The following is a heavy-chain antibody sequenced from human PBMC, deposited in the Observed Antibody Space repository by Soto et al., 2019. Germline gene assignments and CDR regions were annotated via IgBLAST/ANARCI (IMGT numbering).Heavy chain of an antibody. CDR3: AIEAGYDGSGSYNY. CDR1: GFTFSSYG. V-gene: IGHV3-30*03. D-gene: IGHD3-10*01. Sequence: QVQLVESGGGVVQPGRSLRLSCAASGFTFSSYGMHWVRQAPGKGLEWVAVISYDGSNKYYADSVKGRFTISRDNSKNTLYLQMNSLRAEDTAVYYCAIEAGYDGSGSYNYWGQGALVTVSS. CDR2: ISYDGSNK. J-gene: IGHJ4*02.